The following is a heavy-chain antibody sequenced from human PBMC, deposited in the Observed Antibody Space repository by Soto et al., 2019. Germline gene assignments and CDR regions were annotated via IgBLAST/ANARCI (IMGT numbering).Heavy chain of an antibody. D-gene: IGHD3-3*01. CDR3: ARGYYDFWSGTIPVYYGMDL. CDR2: IYPGDSDT. J-gene: IGHJ6*02. CDR1: GYSFTSYW. V-gene: IGHV5-51*01. Sequence: PGESLKISCKGSGYSFTSYWIGWVRQMPGKGLEWMGIIYPGDSDTRYSPSFQGQVTISADKSISTAYLQWSSLKASDTAMYYCARGYYDFWSGTIPVYYGMDLWGQGTTVTVSS.